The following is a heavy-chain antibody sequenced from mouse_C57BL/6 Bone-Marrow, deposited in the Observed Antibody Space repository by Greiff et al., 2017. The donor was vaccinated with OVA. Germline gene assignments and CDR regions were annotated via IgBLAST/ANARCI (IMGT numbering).Heavy chain of an antibody. V-gene: IGHV5-4*03. CDR1: GFTFSSYA. CDR3: ARAITTVVGGGY. Sequence: EVKLVESGGGLVKPGGSLKLSCAASGFTFSSYAMSWVRQTPEKRLEWVATISDGGSYTYYPDNVKGRFTISRDNAKNNLYLQMSHLKSEDTAMYYGARAITTVVGGGYWGQGTTLTVAS. CDR2: ISDGGSYT. D-gene: IGHD1-1*01. J-gene: IGHJ2*01.